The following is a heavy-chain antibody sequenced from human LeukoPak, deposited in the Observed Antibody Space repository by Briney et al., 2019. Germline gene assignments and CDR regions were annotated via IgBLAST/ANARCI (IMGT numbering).Heavy chain of an antibody. Sequence: AGGSLRLSCAASGFTFSSYGIHWVRQAPGKGLEWVAVISYDGSNKYYADSVKGRFTISRDNAKNSLYLQMNSLRDEDTAVYYCARDGMVRGVIIWDAFDIWGQGTMVTVSS. CDR1: GFTFSSYG. D-gene: IGHD3-10*01. CDR3: ARDGMVRGVIIWDAFDI. CDR2: ISYDGSNK. V-gene: IGHV3-30*03. J-gene: IGHJ3*02.